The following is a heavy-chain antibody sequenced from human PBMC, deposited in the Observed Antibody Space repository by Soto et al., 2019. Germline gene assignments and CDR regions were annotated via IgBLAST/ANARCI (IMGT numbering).Heavy chain of an antibody. D-gene: IGHD2-2*01. J-gene: IGHJ6*02. CDR2: IYHSGST. CDR1: GGSISSSNW. CDR3: ARVSKSGSTSLYYYYGMDV. V-gene: IGHV4-4*02. Sequence: QVQLQESGPGLVKPSGTLSLTCAVSGGSISSSNWWSWVRQPPGKGLEWIGEIYHSGSTNYNPSLKSRVTISVDKSKNQFSLKLSSVTAADTAVYYCARVSKSGSTSLYYYYGMDVWGQGTTVTVSS.